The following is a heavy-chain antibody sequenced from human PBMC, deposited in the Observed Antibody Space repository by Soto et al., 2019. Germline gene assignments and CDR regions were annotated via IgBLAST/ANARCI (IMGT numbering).Heavy chain of an antibody. CDR2: IYSGGST. Sequence: WGSLRLSCAASGFTVSSNYMSWVRQAPGKGLEWVSVIYSGGSTYYADSVKGRFTISRDNSKNTPYLQMNSLRAEDTAVYYCARDLRDEVYDAFDIWGQGTMVNVSS. V-gene: IGHV3-66*01. CDR3: ARDLRDEVYDAFDI. CDR1: GFTVSSNY. J-gene: IGHJ3*02.